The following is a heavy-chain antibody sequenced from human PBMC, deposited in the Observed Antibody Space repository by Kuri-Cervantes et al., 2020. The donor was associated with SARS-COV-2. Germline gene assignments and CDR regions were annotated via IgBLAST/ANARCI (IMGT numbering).Heavy chain of an antibody. D-gene: IGHD2-15*01. CDR2: INHSGST. V-gene: IGHV4-34*01. Sequence: SETLSLTCAVYGGSFSGYYWSWIRQPPGKGLEWIGEINHSGSTNYNPSLKSRVTISVDTSKNQFSLKLSSVTAADTAVYYCARGPPGHCSGGSCYCGLVGWFDPWGQGTLVTVSS. CDR1: GGSFSGYY. J-gene: IGHJ5*02. CDR3: ARGPPGHCSGGSCYCGLVGWFDP.